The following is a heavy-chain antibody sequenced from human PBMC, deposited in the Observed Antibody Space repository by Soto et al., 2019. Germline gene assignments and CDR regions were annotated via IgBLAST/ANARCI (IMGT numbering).Heavy chain of an antibody. CDR1: GFTFSSYS. J-gene: IGHJ4*02. CDR3: ASAHLEWLPYLDY. Sequence: GGSLRLSCAASGFTFSSYSMNWVRQAPGKGLEWVSSISSSSSYIYYADSVKGRFTISRDNAKNSLYLQMNSLRAEDTAVYYCASAHLEWLPYLDYWGQGTLVTVSS. D-gene: IGHD3-3*01. V-gene: IGHV3-21*01. CDR2: ISSSSSYI.